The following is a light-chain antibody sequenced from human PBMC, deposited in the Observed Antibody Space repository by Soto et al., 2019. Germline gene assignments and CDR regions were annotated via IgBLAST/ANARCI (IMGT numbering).Light chain of an antibody. J-gene: IGKJ1*01. V-gene: IGKV3-20*01. CDR3: KDFDSPQWT. CDR1: QRASRQY. CDR2: SVS. Sequence: VLTQSPDTLSLSPGDRATLSCRDNQRASRQYLSWYQQRPGQPPRLLIYSVSMRADGIPDRFSGSGSGSEFALTINRLEPEDFAVYYCKDFDSPQWTFGQGTKIET.